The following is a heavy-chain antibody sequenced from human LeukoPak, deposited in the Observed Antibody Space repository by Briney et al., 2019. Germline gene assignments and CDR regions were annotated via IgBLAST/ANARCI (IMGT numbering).Heavy chain of an antibody. CDR2: ISAYNGNT. D-gene: IGHD1-1*01. J-gene: IGHJ3*02. Sequence: ASVKVSCKASGYTFTSYGISWVRQAPGQGLEWMGWISAYNGNTNYAQKLQGRVTMTTDTSTSTAYMELRSLRSDDMAVYYCARQPSTGTTRDAFDIWGQGTMVTVSS. CDR1: GYTFTSYG. CDR3: ARQPSTGTTRDAFDI. V-gene: IGHV1-18*03.